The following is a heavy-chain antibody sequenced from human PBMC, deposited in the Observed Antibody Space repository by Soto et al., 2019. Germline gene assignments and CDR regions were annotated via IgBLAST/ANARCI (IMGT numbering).Heavy chain of an antibody. CDR2: IYWDDDQ. D-gene: IGHD3-16*02. V-gene: IGHV2-5*02. CDR1: GFSLSTSGVG. Sequence: QITLKESGPTLVKPTRTLTLTCTFSGFSLSTSGVGVGWIRQPPGKALEWLALIYWDDDQRYSPSLKSSLTIXKXXSKNQVVLTMTNMDPVDTATYYGAHDFVACYGMDVWGQGTTVTVSS. CDR3: AHDFVACYGMDV. J-gene: IGHJ6*02.